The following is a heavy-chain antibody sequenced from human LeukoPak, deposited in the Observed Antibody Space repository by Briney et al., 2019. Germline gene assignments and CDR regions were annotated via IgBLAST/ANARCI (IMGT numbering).Heavy chain of an antibody. D-gene: IGHD3-9*01. CDR2: ISYDGSNK. CDR3: ARGGLYFDWLPFAY. J-gene: IGHJ4*02. V-gene: IGHV3-30*03. Sequence: PGGSLRLSCAASGLTFSSYGMHWVRQAPGKGLEWVAGISYDGSNKYYAESVKGRLTISRDNSKSTLYLQMNSLRAEDTAVYYCARGGLYFDWLPFAYWGQGTLVTVSS. CDR1: GLTFSSYG.